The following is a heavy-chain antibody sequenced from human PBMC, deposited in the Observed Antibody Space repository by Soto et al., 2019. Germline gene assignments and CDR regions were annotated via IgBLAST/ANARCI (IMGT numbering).Heavy chain of an antibody. V-gene: IGHV1-69*01. D-gene: IGHD6-13*01. CDR3: ARVEYSSSWSYDY. Sequence: QVQLVQSGAEVKKPGSSVKVSCKASGGTFSSYAISWVRQAPGQGLEWMGGIIPIFATANYAQKFQGRVTINADESTSTAYMELSSLRSEDMAVYYGARVEYSSSWSYDYWGQGTLVTVSS. J-gene: IGHJ4*02. CDR2: IIPIFATA. CDR1: GGTFSSYA.